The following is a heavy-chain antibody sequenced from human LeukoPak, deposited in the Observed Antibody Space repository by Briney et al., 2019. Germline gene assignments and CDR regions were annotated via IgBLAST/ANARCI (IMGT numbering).Heavy chain of an antibody. Sequence: GGSLRLSCAASGFTFSSYAMHWVRQAPGKGLEWVAVISYDGSNKYYADSVKGRFTISRDNSKNTLYLQMNSLRAEDTAVYYCASDRFLEWLPNYWGQGTLVTVSS. CDR2: ISYDGSNK. D-gene: IGHD3-3*01. CDR1: GFTFSSYA. CDR3: ASDRFLEWLPNY. V-gene: IGHV3-30*04. J-gene: IGHJ4*02.